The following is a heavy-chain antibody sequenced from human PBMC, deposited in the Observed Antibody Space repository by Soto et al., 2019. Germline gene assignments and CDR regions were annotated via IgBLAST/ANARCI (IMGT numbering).Heavy chain of an antibody. J-gene: IGHJ5*02. Sequence: QVQLVQSGAEVKKPGSSVKVSCKASGGTFSSYAISWVRQAPGQGLEWMGGIIPIFGTANYAQKFQGRVTITADESKSTAYMELSSLRSEDTAVXXXXXEGVRFLEWPGRWXXPWGQGTLVTVSS. CDR1: GGTFSSYA. CDR3: XXEGVRFLEWPGRWXXP. V-gene: IGHV1-69*01. D-gene: IGHD3-3*01. CDR2: IIPIFGTA.